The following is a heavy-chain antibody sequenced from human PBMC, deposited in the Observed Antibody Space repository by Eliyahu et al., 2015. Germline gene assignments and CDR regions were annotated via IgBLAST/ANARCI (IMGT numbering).Heavy chain of an antibody. J-gene: IGHJ5*02. Sequence: SVKVSCKASGYSFTSYAMHWVRQAPGQRLEWMGWINGGNGNTKYSQKFQGRVTITRDTSASTAYMELSSLRTENTGVYFRSGKGNDSQLYNWFDPWGQGTLVTVSS. V-gene: IGHV1-3*01. CDR1: GYSFTSYA. CDR2: INGGNGNT. D-gene: IGHD3-22*01. CDR3: SGKGNDSQLYNWFDP.